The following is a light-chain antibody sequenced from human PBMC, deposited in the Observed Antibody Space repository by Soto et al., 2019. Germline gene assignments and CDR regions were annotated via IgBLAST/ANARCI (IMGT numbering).Light chain of an antibody. CDR2: GAS. CDR3: QQYSNWGAMT. J-gene: IGKJ5*01. CDR1: QGMSRY. Sequence: IQVIESPASLSASVRDRVSITCRASQGMSRYVGWYQQKPGKAPKLLIYGASTLQSGVPSRFSGSGSGTEFTLTISSLQPDDFLVHYCQQYSNWGAMTFGQGSRTEI. V-gene: IGKV1-9*01.